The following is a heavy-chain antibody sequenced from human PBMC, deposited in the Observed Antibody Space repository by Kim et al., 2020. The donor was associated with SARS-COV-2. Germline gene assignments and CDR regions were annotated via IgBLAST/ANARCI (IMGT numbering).Heavy chain of an antibody. CDR2: IWYDGSNK. CDR1: GFTFSSYG. V-gene: IGHV3-33*06. Sequence: GGSLRLSCAASGFTFSSYGMHWVRQAPGKGLEWVAVIWYDGSNKYYADSVKGRFTISRDNSKNTLYLQMNSLRAEDTAVYYCAKDKRYYGSGSYSHYWYFDLWGRGTLVTVSS. CDR3: AKDKRYYGSGSYSHYWYFDL. J-gene: IGHJ2*01. D-gene: IGHD3-10*01.